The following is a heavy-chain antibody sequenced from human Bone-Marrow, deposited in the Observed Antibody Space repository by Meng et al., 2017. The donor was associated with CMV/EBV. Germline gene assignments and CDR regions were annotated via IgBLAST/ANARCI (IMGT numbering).Heavy chain of an antibody. CDR1: GGSVSSGSYY. CDR3: ARAILDWAAAGEPYYYGMDV. J-gene: IGHJ6*02. CDR2: ISSSSSYI. Sequence: ETLSLTCTVSGGSVSSGSYYWSWIRQPPGKGLEWVSSISSSSSYIYYADSVKGRFTISRDNAKNSLYLQMNSLRAEDTAVYYCARAILDWAAAGEPYYYGMDVWGQGNTVTVSS. D-gene: IGHD6-13*01. V-gene: IGHV3-21*01.